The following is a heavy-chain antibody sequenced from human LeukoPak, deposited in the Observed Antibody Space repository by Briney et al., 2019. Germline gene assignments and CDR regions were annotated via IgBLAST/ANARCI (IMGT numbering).Heavy chain of an antibody. J-gene: IGHJ4*02. CDR1: GDSVSSNTAA. CDR2: TYYRSKWYD. CDR3: ARNNPNSSGWYSFDS. V-gene: IGHV6-1*01. Sequence: SQTLSLTCAISGDSVSSNTAAWNWIRQSPSRGLEWLGRTYYRSKWYDDYAVFVKSRIIINPDTSKNQFYLQLSSVTPEDTAVYYCARNNPNSSGWYSFDSWGQGTLVTVSS. D-gene: IGHD6-19*01.